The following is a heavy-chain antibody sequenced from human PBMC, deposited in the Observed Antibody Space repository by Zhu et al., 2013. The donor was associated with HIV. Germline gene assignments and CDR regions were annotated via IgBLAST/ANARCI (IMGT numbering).Heavy chain of an antibody. V-gene: IGHV1-69*01. Sequence: QVQLVQSGAEVKRPGSSVKVSCKVSGGIFNTYSISWVRQAPGQGLEWMGGIIPISTTTDYAQKFQGRFTITADGSTSTAYMELSSLTSDDTAVYYCARDPSTRYYTDVWGKGTTVIVSS. CDR3: ARDPSTRYYTDV. CDR2: IIPISTTT. CDR1: GGIFNTYS. J-gene: IGHJ6*03. D-gene: IGHD3-9*01.